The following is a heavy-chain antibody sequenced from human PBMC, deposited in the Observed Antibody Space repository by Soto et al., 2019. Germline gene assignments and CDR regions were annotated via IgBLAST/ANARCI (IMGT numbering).Heavy chain of an antibody. J-gene: IGHJ6*02. D-gene: IGHD2-2*01. CDR2: INPNSGGT. V-gene: IGHV1-2*04. Sequence: ASVKVSCKASGYTFTGYYMHWVRQAPGQGLEWMGWINPNSGGTKYAQKFQGWVTMTRDTSISTAYMELSRLRSDDTAVYYCVRGVVPVYYYGMDVWGQGTTVTVSS. CDR3: VRGVVPVYYYGMDV. CDR1: GYTFTGYY.